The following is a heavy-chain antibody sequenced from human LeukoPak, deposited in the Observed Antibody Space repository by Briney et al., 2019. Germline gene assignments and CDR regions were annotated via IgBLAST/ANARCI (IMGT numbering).Heavy chain of an antibody. J-gene: IGHJ6*04. CDR1: GYSFTSYW. Sequence: GESLKISCKGSGYSFTSYWISWVRQMPGKGLEWMGRFDPSDSYTNYSPSFQGHVTISADKSISTAYLQWSSLKASDTAMYYCARLSHIYCSGGSCAYYYGMDVWGKGTTVTVSS. CDR2: FDPSDSYT. D-gene: IGHD2-15*01. CDR3: ARLSHIYCSGGSCAYYYGMDV. V-gene: IGHV5-10-1*01.